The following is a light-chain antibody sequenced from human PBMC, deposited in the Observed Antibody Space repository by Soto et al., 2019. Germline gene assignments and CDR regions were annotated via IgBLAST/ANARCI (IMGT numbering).Light chain of an antibody. CDR2: GAS. Sequence: EIVLTQSPGTLSLSPGERATLSCRASQSVSSNYLAWYQQKPGQAPRLLIYGASSRATGIPDRFSGSGSGTDFTLTIRRLEPEDFAVYYCQQYGSSYPWTCGQGTKV. V-gene: IGKV3-20*01. CDR3: QQYGSSYPWT. J-gene: IGKJ1*01. CDR1: QSVSSNY.